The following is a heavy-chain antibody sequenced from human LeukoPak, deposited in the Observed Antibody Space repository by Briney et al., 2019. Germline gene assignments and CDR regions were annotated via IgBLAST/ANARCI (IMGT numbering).Heavy chain of an antibody. V-gene: IGHV3-23*01. Sequence: ETLSLTCTVSGGSISSSSYYWGWIRQPPGKGLEWVSVISGSGGITYYADSVKGRFTISRDNSKNTLYLQMNSLSAEDTAVYYCAREGGRYFDYWGQGTLVTVSS. CDR2: ISGSGGIT. J-gene: IGHJ4*02. CDR1: GGSISSSSYY. CDR3: AREGGRYFDY. D-gene: IGHD3-16*01.